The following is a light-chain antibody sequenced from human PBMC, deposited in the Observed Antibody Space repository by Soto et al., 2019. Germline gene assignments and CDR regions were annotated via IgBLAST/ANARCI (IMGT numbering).Light chain of an antibody. CDR2: DVS. V-gene: IGKV3-20*01. Sequence: EVVMTQSPATLSVTPGERATLSCRASQRVSSFLSWYQQKPGQAPRLLIYDVSKRATGIPARFSGSGSGTDFTLTISRLEPEDFAVYYCQQYGSSGTFGQGTKVDNK. J-gene: IGKJ1*01. CDR3: QQYGSSGT. CDR1: QRVSSF.